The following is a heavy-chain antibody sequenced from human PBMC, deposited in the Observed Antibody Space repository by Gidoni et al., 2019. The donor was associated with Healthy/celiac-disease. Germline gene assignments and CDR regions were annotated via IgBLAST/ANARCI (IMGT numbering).Heavy chain of an antibody. CDR3: ARAKYSAGWFDP. Sequence: QVQLVESGGGLVKPGGSLRLSCAASGFPFSDYYMSWIRQAPGKGLEWVSYISSSSSYTNYADSVKGRFTISRDNAKNSLYLQMNSLRAEDTAVYYCARAKYSAGWFDPWGQGTLVTVSS. D-gene: IGHD2-15*01. CDR2: ISSSSSYT. V-gene: IGHV3-11*05. J-gene: IGHJ5*02. CDR1: GFPFSDYY.